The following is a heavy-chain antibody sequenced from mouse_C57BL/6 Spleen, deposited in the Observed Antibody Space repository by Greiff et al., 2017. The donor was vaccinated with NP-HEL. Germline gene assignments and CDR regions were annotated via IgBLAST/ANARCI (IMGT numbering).Heavy chain of an antibody. CDR3: ARRPSYYSNYDYAMDY. CDR1: GYTFTSYW. CDR2: IYPGSGST. D-gene: IGHD2-5*01. Sequence: QVHVKQPGAELVKPGASVKMSCKASGYTFTSYWITWVKQRPGQGLEWIGDIYPGSGSTNYNEKFKSKATLTVDTSSSTAYMQLSSLTSEDSAVYYCARRPSYYSNYDYAMDYWGQGTSVTVSS. J-gene: IGHJ4*01. V-gene: IGHV1-55*01.